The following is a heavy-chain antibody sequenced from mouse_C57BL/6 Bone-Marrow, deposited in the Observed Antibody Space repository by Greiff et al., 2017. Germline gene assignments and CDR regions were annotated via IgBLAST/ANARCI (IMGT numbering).Heavy chain of an antibody. CDR1: GYTFTSYW. V-gene: IGHV1-55*01. J-gene: IGHJ1*03. CDR2: IYPGSGST. Sequence: QVQLQQPGAELVKPGASVKMSCKASGYTFTSYWITWVKQRPGQGLEWIGDIYPGSGSTNYNEKFKSKATLTVDTSSSTAYMQLSSLTSEDSAVDYCARYGYYNWYFDVWGTGTTVTVSS. CDR3: ARYGYYNWYFDV. D-gene: IGHD2-3*01.